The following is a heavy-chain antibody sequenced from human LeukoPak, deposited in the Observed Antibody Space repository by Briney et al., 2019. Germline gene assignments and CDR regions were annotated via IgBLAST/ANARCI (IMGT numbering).Heavy chain of an antibody. J-gene: IGHJ2*01. Sequence: PGGSLRLSCAASGFTFSSYAMHWVRQAPGKGLEWVAVISYDGSNKYYADSVKGRFTISRDNSKNTLYLQMNSLRAEDTAVYYCAREPHYDLLTGYALGYLDLWGRGTLLTVSS. CDR3: AREPHYDLLTGYALGYLDL. V-gene: IGHV3-30-3*01. CDR1: GFTFSSYA. D-gene: IGHD3-9*01. CDR2: ISYDGSNK.